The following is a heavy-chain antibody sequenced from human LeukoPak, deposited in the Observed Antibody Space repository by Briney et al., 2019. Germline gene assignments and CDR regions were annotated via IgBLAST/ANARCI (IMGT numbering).Heavy chain of an antibody. J-gene: IGHJ4*02. CDR2: ISYDGSNK. D-gene: IGHD3-22*01. Sequence: GGSLRLSCAASGFTFSSYAMHWVRQAPGKGLELVAVISYDGSNKYYADSVKGRFTISRDNSKNTLYLQMNSLRAEDTAVYYCARGRYYYDSSGYHNIKLDYWGQGTLVTVSS. CDR3: ARGRYYYDSSGYHNIKLDY. V-gene: IGHV3-30-3*01. CDR1: GFTFSSYA.